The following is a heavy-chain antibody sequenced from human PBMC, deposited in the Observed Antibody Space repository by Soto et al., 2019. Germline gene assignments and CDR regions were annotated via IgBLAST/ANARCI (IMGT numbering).Heavy chain of an antibody. J-gene: IGHJ1*01. Sequence: EVQLVESGGGLVQPGGSLRLSCAASGFTFSDHYMDWVRQAPGKGLEWVGRTRNKANSYTTEYAASVKGRFTISRDDSKNSLYLQMNSLKTEDTAVYYCARAGSSLPAEYFQHWGQGTLVTVSS. D-gene: IGHD6-13*01. CDR2: TRNKANSYTT. CDR1: GFTFSDHY. V-gene: IGHV3-72*01. CDR3: ARAGSSLPAEYFQH.